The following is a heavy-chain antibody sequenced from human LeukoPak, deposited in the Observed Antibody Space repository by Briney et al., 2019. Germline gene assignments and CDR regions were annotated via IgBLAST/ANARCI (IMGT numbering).Heavy chain of an antibody. D-gene: IGHD6-19*01. Sequence: GGSLRLSCAASGFTFSIYAMSWVRQAPGKGLEWVSAITDSGASTYYADSVKGRFTISRDNSKNTLYLQMNSLRAEDTAVYYCAKEITVAGPYSGMDVWGQGTTVTVSS. J-gene: IGHJ6*02. CDR3: AKEITVAGPYSGMDV. CDR1: GFTFSIYA. V-gene: IGHV3-23*01. CDR2: ITDSGAST.